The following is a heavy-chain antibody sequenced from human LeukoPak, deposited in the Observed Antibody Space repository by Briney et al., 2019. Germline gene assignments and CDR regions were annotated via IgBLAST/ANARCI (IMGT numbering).Heavy chain of an antibody. CDR1: GGSFSGYY. CDR3: TGPNYYDSSGPHDAFDI. CDR2: INHSGST. J-gene: IGHJ3*02. V-gene: IGHV4-34*03. Sequence: PSETLSLTCAVYGGSFSGYYWSWIRQPPGKGLEWIGEINHSGSTNYNPSLKSRVTISVDTSKNQFSLKLSSVTAADTAVYYCTGPNYYDSSGPHDAFDIWGQGTMVTVSS. D-gene: IGHD3-22*01.